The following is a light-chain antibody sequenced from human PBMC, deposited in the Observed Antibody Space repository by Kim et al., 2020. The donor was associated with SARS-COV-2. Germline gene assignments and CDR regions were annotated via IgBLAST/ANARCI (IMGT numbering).Light chain of an antibody. CDR3: QTWAPYIV. CDR2: LNSDGSH. J-gene: IGLJ3*02. V-gene: IGLV4-69*01. Sequence: QPVLTQSPSASASLGASVKLTCTLSSGHSTYAIAWHQQQPEKGPRYLMKLNSDGSHSKGDGIPDRFSGSSSGAERYLTISSLQSEDDADYYCQTWAPYIVFGGGTQLTVL. CDR1: SGHSTYA.